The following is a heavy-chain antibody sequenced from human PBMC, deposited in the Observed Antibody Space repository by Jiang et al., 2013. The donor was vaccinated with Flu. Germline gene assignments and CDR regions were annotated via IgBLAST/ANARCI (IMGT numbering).Heavy chain of an antibody. Sequence: GLVKPSETLSLTCTVSGGSVSSSSHYWSWIRQPPGKGLEWIGYIYYSGSTSYNPSLKSRVTISVDTSKNQFSLKLSSVTAADTAVYYCARGDGDLLWYFDYWGQGTLVTVSS. J-gene: IGHJ4*02. CDR3: ARGDGDLLWYFDY. CDR2: IYYSGST. CDR1: GGSVSSSSHY. V-gene: IGHV4-61*01. D-gene: IGHD4-17*01.